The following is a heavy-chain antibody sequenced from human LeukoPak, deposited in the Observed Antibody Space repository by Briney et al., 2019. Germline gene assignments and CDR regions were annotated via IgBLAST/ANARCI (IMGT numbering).Heavy chain of an antibody. Sequence: GASVTVSCTASVYTFTFYYMHWVRQAPGQGLEWMGWINPNSGGTNHAQKFQGRVTMTRDTSISTAYMELSRLRSDDTAVYYCARDKGVWSGYFDYWGQGTLVTVSS. CDR2: INPNSGGT. CDR1: VYTFTFYY. J-gene: IGHJ4*02. V-gene: IGHV1-2*02. CDR3: ARDKGVWSGYFDY. D-gene: IGHD3-3*01.